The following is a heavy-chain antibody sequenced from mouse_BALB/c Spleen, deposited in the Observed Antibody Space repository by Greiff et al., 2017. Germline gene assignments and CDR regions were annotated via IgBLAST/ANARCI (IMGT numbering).Heavy chain of an antibody. V-gene: IGHV5-9-4*01. CDR1: GFTFSSYA. CDR2: ISSGGSYT. D-gene: IGHD2-14*01. CDR3: ARDRYDVGDYYAMDY. J-gene: IGHJ4*01. Sequence: EVMLVESGGGLVKPGGSLKLSCAASGFTFSSYAMSWVRQTPEKRLEWVASISSGGSYTYYPDTVTGRFTISRDNAKNTLYLEMSSLRSEDTSMYYCARDRYDVGDYYAMDYWGQGTSVTVSS.